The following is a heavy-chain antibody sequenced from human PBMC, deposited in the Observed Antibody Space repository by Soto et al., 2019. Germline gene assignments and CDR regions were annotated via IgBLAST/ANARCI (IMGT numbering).Heavy chain of an antibody. V-gene: IGHV4-31*03. J-gene: IGHJ6*02. D-gene: IGHD3-3*01. Sequence: SETLSLTCTVSGGSISSGGYYWSWIRQHPGKGLEWIGYIYYSGSTYYNPSLKSRVTISVDTSKNQFSLKLSSVTAADTAVYYCARYTVLRFLEWSHYYYGMDVWGQGTTVTVSS. CDR2: IYYSGST. CDR3: ARYTVLRFLEWSHYYYGMDV. CDR1: GGSISSGGYY.